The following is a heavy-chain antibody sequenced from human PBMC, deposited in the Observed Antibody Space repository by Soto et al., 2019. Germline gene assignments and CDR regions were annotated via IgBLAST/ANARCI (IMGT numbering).Heavy chain of an antibody. CDR2: INAANGNT. CDR3: ASNIVVVLADTSYYYYGMDV. D-gene: IGHD2-2*01. Sequence: ASVKVSCKASGYPFTNYAMHWVRLAPGQRLEWMGWINAANGNTQYSQKFQGRVTITADESTSTAYMELSSLRSEDTAVYYCASNIVVVLADTSYYYYGMDVWGQGTTVTVSS. CDR1: GYPFTNYA. V-gene: IGHV1-3*01. J-gene: IGHJ6*02.